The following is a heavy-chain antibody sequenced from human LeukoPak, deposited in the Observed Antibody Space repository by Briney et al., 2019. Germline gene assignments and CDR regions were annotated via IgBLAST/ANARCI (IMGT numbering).Heavy chain of an antibody. CDR1: GYTLTELS. D-gene: IGHD4-17*01. CDR2: FDPEDGET. Sequence: GASVKVSCKVSGYTLTELSMHWVRQAPGKGLEWMGGFDPEDGETIYAQKFQGRVTMTEDTSTDTAYMELSSLRSEDTAVYYRATADMTTVTTGYSSWGQGTLVTVSS. V-gene: IGHV1-24*01. J-gene: IGHJ4*02. CDR3: ATADMTTVTTGYSS.